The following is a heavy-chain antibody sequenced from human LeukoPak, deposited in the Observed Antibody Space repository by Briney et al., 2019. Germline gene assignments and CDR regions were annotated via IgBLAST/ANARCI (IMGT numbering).Heavy chain of an antibody. CDR2: INSDGSST. Sequence: PGGSLRLSCAASGFTFSSYWMHWVRQAPGKGLVWVSRINSDGSSTSYADSVKGRFTISRDNAKNTLYLQMNSLRAEDTAVYYCIYGGNSGALDYWGQGTLVTVSS. CDR3: IYGGNSGALDY. J-gene: IGHJ4*02. CDR1: GFTFSSYW. D-gene: IGHD4-23*01. V-gene: IGHV3-74*01.